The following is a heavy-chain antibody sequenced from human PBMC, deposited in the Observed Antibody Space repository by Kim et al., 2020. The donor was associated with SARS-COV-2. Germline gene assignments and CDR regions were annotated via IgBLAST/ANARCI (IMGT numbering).Heavy chain of an antibody. Sequence: TSSNPSRKGRVTITVDTSKQQFSLRLSSVTAADAAVYYCARHLRNWYFDLWGRGTLVTVSS. J-gene: IGHJ2*01. V-gene: IGHV4-39*01. CDR2: T. CDR3: ARHLRNWYFDL.